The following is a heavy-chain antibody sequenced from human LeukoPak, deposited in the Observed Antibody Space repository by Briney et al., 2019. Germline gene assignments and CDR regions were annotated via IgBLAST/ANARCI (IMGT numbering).Heavy chain of an antibody. D-gene: IGHD3-9*01. CDR2: IYSSGGT. Sequence: SETLSLTCTVSGGSISSYYWSWIRQPPGKGLEWIGYIYSSGGTNYNPSLQSRVTISLDMSKNQFSLKLSSVTAADTAVYYCARHSRDPFENVDYCFDCWGQGTLVTVSS. CDR1: GGSISSYY. CDR3: ARHSRDPFENVDYCFDC. V-gene: IGHV4-59*08. J-gene: IGHJ4*02.